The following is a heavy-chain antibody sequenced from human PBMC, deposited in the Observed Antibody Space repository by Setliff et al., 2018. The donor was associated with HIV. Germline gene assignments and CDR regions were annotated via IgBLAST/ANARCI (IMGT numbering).Heavy chain of an antibody. CDR3: ARDFGGYCSSMSCPGLFDP. CDR2: IIPIFGTA. CDR1: GGTFSSYA. Sequence: VASVKVSCKASGGTFSSYAISWVRQAPGQGLEWMGGIIPIFGTANYAQKFQGGVTITTDESTSTAYMELSGLRSEDTAVYYCARDFGGYCSSMSCPGLFDPWGQGTLVTVSS. J-gene: IGHJ5*02. V-gene: IGHV1-69*05. D-gene: IGHD2-2*01.